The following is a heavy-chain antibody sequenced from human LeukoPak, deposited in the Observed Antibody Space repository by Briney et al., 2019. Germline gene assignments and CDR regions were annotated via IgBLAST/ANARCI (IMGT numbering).Heavy chain of an antibody. D-gene: IGHD5-12*01. Sequence: ASVKVSCKASGYTFTGYYMHWVRQAPGQGLEWMGGIIPIFGTANYAQKFQGRVTITADKSTSTAYMELSSLRSEDTAVYYCARGRGYSGYFGYYYMDVWGKGTTVTISS. V-gene: IGHV1-69*06. J-gene: IGHJ6*03. CDR2: IIPIFGTA. CDR1: GYTFTGYY. CDR3: ARGRGYSGYFGYYYMDV.